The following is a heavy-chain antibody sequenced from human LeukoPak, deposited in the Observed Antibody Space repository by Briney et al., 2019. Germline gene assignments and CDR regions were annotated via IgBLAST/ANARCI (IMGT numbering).Heavy chain of an antibody. J-gene: IGHJ4*02. CDR2: IYYSGST. D-gene: IGHD6-19*01. Sequence: SETLSLTCTVSGGSISSSSYYWGWIRQPPGKGLEWIGSIYYSGSTYYNPSLKSRVTISVDTSKNQFSLKLSSVTAADTAVYYCARVSSGWSHYFDYWGQGTLVTVSS. CDR1: GGSISSSSYY. CDR3: ARVSSGWSHYFDY. V-gene: IGHV4-39*07.